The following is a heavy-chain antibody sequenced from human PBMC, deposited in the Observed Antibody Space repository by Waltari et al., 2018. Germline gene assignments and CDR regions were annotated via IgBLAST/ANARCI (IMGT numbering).Heavy chain of an antibody. CDR3: ARGWGTAMVSFWDY. CDR2: INAGTGNA. Sequence: QVQLVQSGAEVKKPGASVKVSCKASGYTFAGYAVHWVRQAPGQRLEWMGWINAGTGNARYPKKFQGRVTVTWDTSASPAYMELSSLRSEDTAGYYCARGWGTAMVSFWDYWGQGTLVTVSS. CDR1: GYTFAGYA. D-gene: IGHD5-18*01. V-gene: IGHV1-3*01. J-gene: IGHJ4*02.